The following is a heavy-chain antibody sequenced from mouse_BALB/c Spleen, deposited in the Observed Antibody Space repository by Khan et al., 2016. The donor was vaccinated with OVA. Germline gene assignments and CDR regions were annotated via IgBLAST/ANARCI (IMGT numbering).Heavy chain of an antibody. J-gene: IGHJ4*01. CDR1: GFTFSSYG. CDR2: ISTSGRYT. V-gene: IGHV5-6*01. Sequence: EVELVESGGDLVKPGGSLKLSCAASGFTFSSYGMSWVRQTPDKRLEWVAIISTSGRYTYYPDSVKGRFTISRDNAKNTLYLQMSSLKSEDTAMYYCARCLYGSSYDYYAMDYWGQGTSGTVSS. D-gene: IGHD1-1*01. CDR3: ARCLYGSSYDYYAMDY.